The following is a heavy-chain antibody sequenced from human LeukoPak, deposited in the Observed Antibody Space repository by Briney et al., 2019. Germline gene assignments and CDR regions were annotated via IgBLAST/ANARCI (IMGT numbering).Heavy chain of an antibody. CDR2: INPSGGST. Sequence: GASVKVSCKASGYTFTSYYMHWVRQAPGQGLEWMGIINPSGGSTSYAQKFQGRVTMTRDTSTSTVYMGLSSLRSEDTAVYYCAKSADTAMVMSAFDIWGQGTMVTVSS. CDR1: GYTFTSYY. J-gene: IGHJ3*02. V-gene: IGHV1-46*03. CDR3: AKSADTAMVMSAFDI. D-gene: IGHD5-18*01.